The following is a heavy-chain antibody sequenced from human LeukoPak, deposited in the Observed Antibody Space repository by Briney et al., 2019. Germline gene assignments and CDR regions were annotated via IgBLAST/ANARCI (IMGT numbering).Heavy chain of an antibody. V-gene: IGHV3-74*01. Sequence: GGSLRLSCAASGFTFDNYAMTWVRQAPGKGLVWVSRINSDGSSTSYADSVKGRFTISRDNAKNTLYLQMNSLRAEDTAVYYCARGTRRGYSGYGDADAFDIWGQGTMVTVSS. CDR1: GFTFDNYA. D-gene: IGHD5-12*01. CDR2: INSDGSST. CDR3: ARGTRRGYSGYGDADAFDI. J-gene: IGHJ3*02.